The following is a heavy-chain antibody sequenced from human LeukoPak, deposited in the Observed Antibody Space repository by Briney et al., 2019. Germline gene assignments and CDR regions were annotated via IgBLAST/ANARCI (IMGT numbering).Heavy chain of an antibody. V-gene: IGHV3-30-3*01. J-gene: IGHJ3*02. CDR2: ISFDGGYK. D-gene: IGHD2-8*01. CDR3: ARANNADAFDN. Sequence: GGSLRLSCTASEFTFSNYTMHWVRRAPGKGLDWVTVISFDGGYKYYADSVRGRFIISRDNSKNTLFLQMNSLRAEDTAVYYCARANNADAFDNWGQGTMVSVSS. CDR1: EFTFSNYT.